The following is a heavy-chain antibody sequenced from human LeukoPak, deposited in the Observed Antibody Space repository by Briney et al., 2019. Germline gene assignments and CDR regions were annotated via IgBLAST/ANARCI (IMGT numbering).Heavy chain of an antibody. V-gene: IGHV3-73*01. Sequence: GGSLRLSCAASGFTFSGSAMHWVRQASGKGLEWVGRIRSKTHSYATAYAASVKGRFTISRDDSKNTAYLQMNSLKSEDTAVYYCSRLAGDEYFHISRGPDWGQGTLVTVSS. D-gene: IGHD3-9*01. CDR2: IRSKTHSYAT. J-gene: IGHJ4*02. CDR1: GFTFSGSA. CDR3: SRLAGDEYFHISRGPD.